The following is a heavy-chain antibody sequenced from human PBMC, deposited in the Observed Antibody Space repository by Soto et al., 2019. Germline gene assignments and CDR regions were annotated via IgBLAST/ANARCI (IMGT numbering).Heavy chain of an antibody. Sequence: EVQLLESGGGLVQPGGSLRLSCAASGFTFSSYAMSWVRQAPGKGLEWVSAISGSGGSTYYADSVKGRFTTSRDNSKDTLYLQMNSLRTEDTAVYYCAYSSTPFDYWRQGTLVTVSS. J-gene: IGHJ4*02. CDR2: ISGSGGST. CDR3: AYSSTPFDY. D-gene: IGHD6-13*01. CDR1: GFTFSSYA. V-gene: IGHV3-23*01.